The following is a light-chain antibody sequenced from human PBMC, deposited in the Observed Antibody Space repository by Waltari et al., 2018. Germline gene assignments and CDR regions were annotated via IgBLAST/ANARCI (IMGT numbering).Light chain of an antibody. CDR2: NNN. V-gene: IGLV1-44*01. J-gene: IGLJ3*02. Sequence: QSVVTQSPSASGPPGQRVTISCSGSSSNIGSKTVNWYQHLPGTAPKRLIHNNNQRPSGVPDRFSGSKSDTSASLAISGLQSEDEAEYYCAVWDDSLNGWMFGGGTKLTVL. CDR3: AVWDDSLNGWM. CDR1: SSNIGSKT.